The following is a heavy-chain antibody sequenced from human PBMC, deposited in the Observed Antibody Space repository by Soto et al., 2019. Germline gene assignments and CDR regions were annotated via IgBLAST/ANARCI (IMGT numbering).Heavy chain of an antibody. Sequence: QVQLQQWGAGLLKPSETLSLTCAVYGGSFSGYYWSWIRQPPGKGLEWIGEINHSGSTNYNPSLKSRVTISVDTSKNQFSLKLSSVTAADTAVYYCARGPYNGYSSGWTPRKFDYWGQGTLVTVSS. CDR3: ARGPYNGYSSGWTPRKFDY. CDR1: GGSFSGYY. V-gene: IGHV4-34*01. D-gene: IGHD6-19*01. CDR2: INHSGST. J-gene: IGHJ4*02.